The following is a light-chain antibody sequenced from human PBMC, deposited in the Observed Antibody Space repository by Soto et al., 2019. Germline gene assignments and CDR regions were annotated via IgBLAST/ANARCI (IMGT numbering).Light chain of an antibody. CDR2: GTS. Sequence: EIVMTHSPATLSVSPGEGTTLSCRASQSIAGNLAWYQQKPGQAPRLLIYGTSTRATGVPDRFSGSGSGTEFTLSISSLQSEDFAVYYCQQYNNWPLTFGGGTTVEIK. CDR3: QQYNNWPLT. J-gene: IGKJ4*01. V-gene: IGKV3-15*01. CDR1: QSIAGN.